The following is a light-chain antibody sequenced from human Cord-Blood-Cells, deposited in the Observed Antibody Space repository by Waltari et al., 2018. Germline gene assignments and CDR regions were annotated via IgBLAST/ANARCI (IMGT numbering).Light chain of an antibody. CDR2: AAS. CDR1: HSISSY. CDR3: QQSYSTPRT. V-gene: IGKV1-39*01. Sequence: RQIDRRVPYVSASLGARHPITCRASHSISSYLNWYQQKPGKAPKLLIYAASSLQTGVPSRFSGSGSVTDFTLTISSLQPEDFATYYCQQSYSTPRTFGQGTKVEIK. J-gene: IGKJ1*01.